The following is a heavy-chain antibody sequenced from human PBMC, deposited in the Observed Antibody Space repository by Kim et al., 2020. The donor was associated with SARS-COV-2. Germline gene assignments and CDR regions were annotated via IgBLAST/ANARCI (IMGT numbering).Heavy chain of an antibody. Sequence: GGSLRLSCAASGFTFSSYSMNWVRQAPGKGLEWVSSISSSSSYIYYADSVKGRFTISRDNAKNSLYLQMNSLRAEDTAVYYCARLLGYCSSTSCSTSRANWFDPWGQGTLVTVSS. D-gene: IGHD2-2*01. V-gene: IGHV3-21*01. CDR2: ISSSSSYI. J-gene: IGHJ5*02. CDR1: GFTFSSYS. CDR3: ARLLGYCSSTSCSTSRANWFDP.